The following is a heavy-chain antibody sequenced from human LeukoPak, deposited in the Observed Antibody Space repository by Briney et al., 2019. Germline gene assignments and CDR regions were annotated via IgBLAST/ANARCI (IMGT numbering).Heavy chain of an antibody. Sequence: GASVKVSCKTSGYTFSSYGITWVRQAPGQGLEWMGWISVYNGNTNYAQKVQGRVIMTTDTSTNTAYVELRSLRSDDSAVYYCARGPLTGDFDYWGQGTLVTVSS. V-gene: IGHV1-18*01. J-gene: IGHJ4*02. CDR2: ISVYNGNT. CDR1: GYTFSSYG. D-gene: IGHD3-10*01. CDR3: ARGPLTGDFDY.